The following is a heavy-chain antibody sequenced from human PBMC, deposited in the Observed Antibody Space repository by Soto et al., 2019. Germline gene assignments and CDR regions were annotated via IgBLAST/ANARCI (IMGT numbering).Heavy chain of an antibody. CDR2: ISYDGSNK. CDR3: AKDQLGYPPGLINN. CDR1: GFTFSSYG. V-gene: IGHV3-30*18. J-gene: IGHJ4*02. Sequence: GGSLRLSCAASGFTFSSYGMHWVRQAPGKGLEWVAVISYDGSNKYYADSVKGRFTISRDNSKNTLYLQMNSLRAEDTAVYYCAKDQLGYPPGLINNWGQGNLVTVSS. D-gene: IGHD6-13*01.